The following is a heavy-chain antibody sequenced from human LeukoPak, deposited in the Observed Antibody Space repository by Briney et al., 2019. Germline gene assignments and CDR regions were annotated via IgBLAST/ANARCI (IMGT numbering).Heavy chain of an antibody. J-gene: IGHJ4*02. CDR3: AGFGVYLY. CDR2: FCISGTI. V-gene: IGHV3-48*01. CDR1: GFIFNTYD. Sequence: GGSLRLSCAASGFIFNTYDMNWVRQAPGEGPEWIAYFCISGTIYYADSVRGRFTISRDNAKNSLFLQMNSLRVVDTAIYYCAGFGVYLYLGQGTPVTVSS. D-gene: IGHD5/OR15-5a*01.